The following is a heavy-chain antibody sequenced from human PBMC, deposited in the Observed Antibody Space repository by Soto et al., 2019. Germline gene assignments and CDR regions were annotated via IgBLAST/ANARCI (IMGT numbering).Heavy chain of an antibody. V-gene: IGHV3-23*01. CDR1: GFTFSSYA. Sequence: GGSLRLSCAASGFTFSSYAMSWVRQAPGKGLEWVSAISGSGGSTYYADSVKGRFTISRDNSKNTLYLQMNSLRAEDTAVYYCAKSLVVVAATPSFFDYWGQGTLVTVSS. CDR2: ISGSGGST. D-gene: IGHD2-15*01. CDR3: AKSLVVVAATPSFFDY. J-gene: IGHJ4*02.